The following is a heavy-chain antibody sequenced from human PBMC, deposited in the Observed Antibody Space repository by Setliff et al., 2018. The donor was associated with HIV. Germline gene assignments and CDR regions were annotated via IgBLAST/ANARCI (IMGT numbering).Heavy chain of an antibody. V-gene: IGHV4-61*09. CDR2: IYTSGST. J-gene: IGHJ3*02. CDR3: ARGPSLYYYDSSVDAFDI. Sequence: KSSETLSLTCTVSGGSISSGSYYWSWIRQPAGKGLEWIGHIYTSGSTNYNPSLKSRVTISVDTSKNQFSLKLSSVTAADTAVYYCARGPSLYYYDSSVDAFDIWGQGTMVTVSS. CDR1: GGSISSGSYY. D-gene: IGHD3-22*01.